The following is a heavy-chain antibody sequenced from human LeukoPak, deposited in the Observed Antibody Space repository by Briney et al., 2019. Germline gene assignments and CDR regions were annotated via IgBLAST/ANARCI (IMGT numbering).Heavy chain of an antibody. CDR2: ISYDGNNK. Sequence: PGRSLRLSCAASGFTFSYYAFHWVRLAPGKGLEWVAVISYDGNNKYYADSVKGRFTISRDNSKSTLYVQMNSLRAEDTAVYYCARLTSPAASDFWGRGTLVTVSS. CDR3: ARLTSPAASDF. V-gene: IGHV3-30*04. J-gene: IGHJ4*02. CDR1: GFTFSYYA. D-gene: IGHD2-2*01.